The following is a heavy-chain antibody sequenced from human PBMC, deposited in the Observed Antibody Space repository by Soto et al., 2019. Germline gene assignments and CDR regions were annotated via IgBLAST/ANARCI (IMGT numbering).Heavy chain of an antibody. CDR3: ARDLTTVVTPDDY. V-gene: IGHV3-21*01. D-gene: IGHD4-17*01. CDR1: GFTFSSYS. CDR2: ISSSSSYI. Sequence: EVQLVESGGGLVKPGGSLRLSCAASGFTFSSYSMNWVRQAPGKGLEWVSSISSSSSYIYYADSVKGRFTISGDNAKNSLYLQMNSLRAEDTAVYYCARDLTTVVTPDDYWGQGTLVTVSS. J-gene: IGHJ4*02.